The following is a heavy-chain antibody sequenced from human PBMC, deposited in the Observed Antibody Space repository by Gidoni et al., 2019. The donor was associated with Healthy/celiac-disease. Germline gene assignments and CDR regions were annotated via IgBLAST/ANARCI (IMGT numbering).Heavy chain of an antibody. J-gene: IGHJ4*02. CDR1: GFTFSSYS. V-gene: IGHV3-21*01. CDR2: MRSSSSYI. D-gene: IGHD2-15*01. Sequence: EVQLVESGGGLVKPGGSLRLSCAASGFTFSSYSMNWVRQAPGKGLEWVSSMRSSSSYIYYADSVKGRFIISRDNAKNSLYLQMNSLRAEDTAVYYCAVLVVVAAIDYWGQGTLVTVSS. CDR3: AVLVVVAAIDY.